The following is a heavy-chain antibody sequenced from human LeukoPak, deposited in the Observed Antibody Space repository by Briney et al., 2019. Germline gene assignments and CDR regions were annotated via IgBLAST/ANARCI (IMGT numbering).Heavy chain of an antibody. Sequence: GESLKISCKGSGYSFTSYWIGWVRQMPGKGLEWMGIIYPGDSDTRYSPSFQGQVTISADKSISTAYLQWSSLKASDTAMYYCARLSGYCSSTSCYSRAWLGPFDYWGQGTLVTVSS. V-gene: IGHV5-51*01. D-gene: IGHD2-2*02. CDR2: IYPGDSDT. CDR1: GYSFTSYW. CDR3: ARLSGYCSSTSCYSRAWLGPFDY. J-gene: IGHJ4*02.